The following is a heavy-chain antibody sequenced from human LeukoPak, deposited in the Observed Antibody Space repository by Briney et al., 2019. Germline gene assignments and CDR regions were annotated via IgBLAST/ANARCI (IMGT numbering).Heavy chain of an antibody. CDR2: IYSGGST. J-gene: IGHJ4*02. Sequence: PGGSLRLSCAASGFTVNSHYMNWVRQAPGKGLEWVSVIYSGGSTYYADSVKGRFTISRDNSKNMLYLRMSSLRIEDTAVYYCARAEVIAIFDYWGQGTLVTVSS. CDR1: GFTVNSHY. CDR3: ARAEVIAIFDY. V-gene: IGHV3-66*02. D-gene: IGHD2-21*01.